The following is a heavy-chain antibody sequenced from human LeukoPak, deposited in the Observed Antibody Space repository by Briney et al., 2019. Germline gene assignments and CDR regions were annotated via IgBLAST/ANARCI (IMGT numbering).Heavy chain of an antibody. CDR3: EREGYRSGWYTDY. J-gene: IGHJ4*02. CDR1: GGSFSSYY. V-gene: IGHV4-59*01. D-gene: IGHD6-19*01. CDR2: INYSGST. Sequence: SETLSLTCAVSGGSFSSYYWSWIRQSPGKGLEWIGYINYSGSTNYNPSLKSRVTISVDTSKNQFSLKLSSVTAADTAVYYCEREGYRSGWYTDYWGQGTLVTVSS.